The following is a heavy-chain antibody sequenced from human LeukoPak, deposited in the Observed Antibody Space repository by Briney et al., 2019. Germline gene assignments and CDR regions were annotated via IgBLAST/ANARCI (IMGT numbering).Heavy chain of an antibody. CDR1: GGTFSSYA. D-gene: IGHD1-26*01. CDR2: IIPIFGTA. Sequence: ASVKVSCKASGGTFSSYAISWVRQAPGQGLEWMGGIIPIFGTANYAQKFQGRVTITADESTSTAYMELSSLRSEDTAVYYCARDSDIVGATSRVYYYMDVWGKGTTVTVSS. V-gene: IGHV1-69*13. CDR3: ARDSDIVGATSRVYYYMDV. J-gene: IGHJ6*03.